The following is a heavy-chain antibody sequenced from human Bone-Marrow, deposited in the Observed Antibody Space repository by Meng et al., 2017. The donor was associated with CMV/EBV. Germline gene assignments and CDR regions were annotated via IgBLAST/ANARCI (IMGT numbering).Heavy chain of an antibody. CDR2: IIPIFGTA. CDR1: GGTFSSYA. CDR3: ASVEYCSSTSCYTGEYYFDY. D-gene: IGHD2-2*02. J-gene: IGHJ4*02. Sequence: SVKVSCKASGGTFSSYAISWVRQAPGQGLEWMGGIIPIFGTANYAQKFQGRVTITTDESTSTAYMELSSLRSEDTAVYYCASVEYCSSTSCYTGEYYFDYWGQGTRVTVSS. V-gene: IGHV1-69*05.